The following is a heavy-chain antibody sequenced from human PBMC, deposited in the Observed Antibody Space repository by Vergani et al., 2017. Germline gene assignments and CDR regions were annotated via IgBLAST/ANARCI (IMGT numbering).Heavy chain of an antibody. CDR3: AIHRGSGGFFPSSYFYGMDF. CDR1: DSSIMTNPY. Sequence: QVQLQESGPGLVKPSETLTLTCDVSDSSIMTNPYWGWFRQSPGEGLEWIGCIHHSGDTHYNSSLKSRVSISIVSSSKFSLSLTSVTAADTAIYFCAIHRGSGGFFPSSYFYGMDFWGHGTTVTVSS. D-gene: IGHD3-10*01. J-gene: IGHJ6*02. CDR2: IHHSGDT. V-gene: IGHV4-38-2*01.